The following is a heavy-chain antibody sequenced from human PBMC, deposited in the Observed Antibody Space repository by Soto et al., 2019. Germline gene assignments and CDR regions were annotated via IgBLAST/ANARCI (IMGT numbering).Heavy chain of an antibody. Sequence: GESLKISCKGSGYSFTNYWIGWVRQMSGKGLEWMGIIYPGDSDTRYSPSFQGQVTISVDKSISTAYLQWSSLKASDTAMYYCAKTGGTSLYGIVYWGQGTQVTVSS. J-gene: IGHJ4*02. CDR3: AKTGGTSLYGIVY. V-gene: IGHV5-51*01. CDR1: GYSFTNYW. CDR2: IYPGDSDT. D-gene: IGHD2-2*01.